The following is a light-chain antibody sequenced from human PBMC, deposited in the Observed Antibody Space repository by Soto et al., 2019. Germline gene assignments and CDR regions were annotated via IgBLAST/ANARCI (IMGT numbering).Light chain of an antibody. CDR2: DTS. CDR3: QQRSSWPLT. Sequence: EIVVTQSPVTLSLTPGERVTLSCRASQSVNTYLTWHQQRPGQAPRLLIYDTSNRATGIPPRFNGSGSERDFTLTISSLEPEDSAVYYCQQRSSWPLTFGGGTKVDIK. J-gene: IGKJ4*01. V-gene: IGKV3-11*02. CDR1: QSVNTY.